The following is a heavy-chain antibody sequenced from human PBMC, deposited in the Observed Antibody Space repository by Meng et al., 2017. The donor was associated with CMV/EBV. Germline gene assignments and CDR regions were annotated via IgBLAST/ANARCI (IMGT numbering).Heavy chain of an antibody. CDR3: ARHITKMEFYFDY. Sequence: SGPTLVKPTETLTLTCTVSGFSLSNARMGVSWIRQPPGKALEWLAHIFSNDEKSYSTSLKSRLTISKNTLYLQMNSLRAEDTAIYYCARHITKMEFYFDYWGQGALVTVSS. V-gene: IGHV2-26*01. CDR1: GFSLSNARMG. J-gene: IGHJ4*02. D-gene: IGHD3-10*01. CDR2: IFSNDEK.